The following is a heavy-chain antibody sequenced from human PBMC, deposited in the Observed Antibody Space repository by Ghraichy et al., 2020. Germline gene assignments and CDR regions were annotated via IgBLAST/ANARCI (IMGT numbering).Heavy chain of an antibody. Sequence: SQTLSLICAISGDSVSNYNVAWNWIRQSPSRGLEWLGRTYRMASQYAESVKSRMTISPDTSKNQFSLQLDSVTPEDTALYYCARGRDHGFDIWGQGTMVTVSS. CDR2: TYRMAS. CDR1: GDSVSNYNVA. V-gene: IGHV6-1*01. J-gene: IGHJ3*02. CDR3: ARGRDHGFDI.